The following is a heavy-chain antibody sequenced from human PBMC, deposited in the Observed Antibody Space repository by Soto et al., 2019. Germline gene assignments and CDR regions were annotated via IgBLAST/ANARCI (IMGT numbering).Heavy chain of an antibody. CDR1: GFTFSTSA. CDR2: IVVGSGNT. V-gene: IGHV1-58*02. CDR3: ASEISGYDSPGFDY. Sequence: GASVKVSCKASGFTFSTSAMQWVRQSRGQRLEWIGWIVVGSGNTNYAQKFQERVTITRDMSTSTAYMELSSLRSEDTAVYYCASEISGYDSPGFDYWGQGTLVTVSS. J-gene: IGHJ4*02. D-gene: IGHD5-12*01.